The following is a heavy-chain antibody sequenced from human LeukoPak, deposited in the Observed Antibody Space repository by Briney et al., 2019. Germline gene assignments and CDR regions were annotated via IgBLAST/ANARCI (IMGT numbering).Heavy chain of an antibody. CDR1: GFTFSSYA. V-gene: IGHV3-23*01. J-gene: IGHJ4*02. Sequence: GGSLRLSCAASGFTFSSYAMSWVRQAPGKGLEWVSDISGSGYSTYYADSVKGRFTISRDNSKNTLYLQMNSLRADDTAVYYCAKNIVLMVHAPGNWVQGTLVTVSS. D-gene: IGHD2-8*01. CDR3: AKNIVLMVHAPGN. CDR2: ISGSGYST.